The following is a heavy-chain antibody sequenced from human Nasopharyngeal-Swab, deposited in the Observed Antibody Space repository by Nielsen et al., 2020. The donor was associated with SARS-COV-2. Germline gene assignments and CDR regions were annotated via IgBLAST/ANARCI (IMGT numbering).Heavy chain of an antibody. CDR3: ARRGNNYGMDV. CDR2: IGTKTGIT. CDR1: GYTFTSLD. J-gene: IGHJ6*02. V-gene: IGHV1-18*01. D-gene: IGHD5-18*01. Sequence: ASVKVSCKASGYTFTSLDINWVRQATGQGLEWMGRIGTKTGITNYAEKLQGRVTMTTDTSTSTTYMELRSLRSDDTAVYYCARRGNNYGMDVWGQGTTVTVSS.